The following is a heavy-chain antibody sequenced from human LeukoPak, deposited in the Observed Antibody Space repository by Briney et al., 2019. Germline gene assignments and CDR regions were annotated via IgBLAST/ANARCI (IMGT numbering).Heavy chain of an antibody. CDR3: AELGITMIGGV. CDR1: GFTFSSYE. CDR2: ISSGSTI. V-gene: IGHV3-48*03. D-gene: IGHD3-10*02. J-gene: IGHJ6*04. Sequence: GGSLRLSCAASGFTFSSYEMNWVRQAPGKGLERVSYISSGSTIYYADSVKGRFTISRDNAKNSLYLQMNSLRAEDTAVYYCAELGITMIGGVWGKGTTVTISS.